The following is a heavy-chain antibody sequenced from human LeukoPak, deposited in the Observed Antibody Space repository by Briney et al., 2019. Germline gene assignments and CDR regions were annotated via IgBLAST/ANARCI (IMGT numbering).Heavy chain of an antibody. CDR3: ATGPQDGFGPTDY. V-gene: IGHV1-24*01. Sequence: ASVTVSFKVSGYTLTELSMHWVRQAPGKGVEWMGGFDPEDGETIYAQKFQGRVTMTEDTSTDTAYMELSSLRSEDTAVYYCATGPQDGFGPTDYWGQGTLVSVSS. CDR1: GYTLTELS. J-gene: IGHJ4*02. D-gene: IGHD3-10*01. CDR2: FDPEDGET.